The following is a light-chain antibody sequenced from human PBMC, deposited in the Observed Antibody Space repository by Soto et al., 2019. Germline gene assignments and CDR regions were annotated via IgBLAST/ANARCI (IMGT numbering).Light chain of an antibody. CDR1: QSISSW. CDR3: QQDNSYPWT. J-gene: IGKJ1*01. V-gene: IGKV1-5*03. Sequence: DIQMTQSPSTLSASVGDRVTITCRASQSISSWLAWYQQKPGKAPKLLIYKASSLESGVPSRFSGSGSGTGCTISISSGQPDDFTTYYCQQDNSYPWTFGQGTKVEIK. CDR2: KAS.